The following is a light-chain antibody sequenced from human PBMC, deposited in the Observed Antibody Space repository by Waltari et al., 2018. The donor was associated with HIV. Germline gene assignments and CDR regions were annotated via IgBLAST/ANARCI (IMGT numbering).Light chain of an antibody. Sequence: QSVLTQPPSVSAATGQKVTISCSGSNSNIETNYVSWYQQVSGTAPKLLISKNEMRPSGMPDRCSGSKSGTSATLAITGLQTGDEATYYCVTWDASLSEVVFGGGTHLTVL. CDR1: NSNIETNY. CDR2: KNE. J-gene: IGLJ2*01. V-gene: IGLV1-51*02. CDR3: VTWDASLSEVV.